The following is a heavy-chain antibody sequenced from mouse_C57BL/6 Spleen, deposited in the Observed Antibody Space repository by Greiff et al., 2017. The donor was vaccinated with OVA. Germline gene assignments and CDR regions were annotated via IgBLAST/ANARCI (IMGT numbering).Heavy chain of an antibody. CDR1: GFTFRSYA. V-gene: IGHV5-9-1*02. J-gene: IGHJ2*01. CDR2: ISSGGDYI. Sequence: EVKLMESGEGLVQPGGSLKLSCAASGFTFRSYAMSWVRPTPEKRLEWVAYISSGGDYIYYADTVKGRFTISRDNARNTLYLQMSSLKSEDTAMYYCTRDWGDYWGQGTTLTVSS. CDR3: TRDWGDY.